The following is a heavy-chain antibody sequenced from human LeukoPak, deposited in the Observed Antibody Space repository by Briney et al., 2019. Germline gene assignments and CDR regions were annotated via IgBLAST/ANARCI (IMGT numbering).Heavy chain of an antibody. CDR1: GFTFSSYS. D-gene: IGHD1-26*01. Sequence: PGGSLRLSCAASGFTFSSYSMNWVRQAPGKGLEWVSSISSSSSYIYYADSVKGRLTISRDNAKNSLYLQMNSLRAEDTAVYYCARATAGGSYDAFDIWGQGTMVTVSS. CDR3: ARATAGGSYDAFDI. CDR2: ISSSSSYI. J-gene: IGHJ3*02. V-gene: IGHV3-21*01.